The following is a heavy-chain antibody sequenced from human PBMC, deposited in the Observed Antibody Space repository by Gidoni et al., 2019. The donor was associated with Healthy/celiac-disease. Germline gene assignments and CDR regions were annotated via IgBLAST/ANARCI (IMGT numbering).Heavy chain of an antibody. D-gene: IGHD3-10*01. J-gene: IGHJ4*02. CDR1: GGPISSGDYY. Sequence: QVQLQESGPGLVKPSQTLSLICTVSGGPISSGDYYWSWIRQPPGKGLEWIGYIYYSGSTYYNPSLKSRVTIAVDTSKNQFSLKLSSVTAADTAVYYCSRGVLWFGELSDFDYWGQGTLVTVSS. CDR3: SRGVLWFGELSDFDY. CDR2: IYYSGST. V-gene: IGHV4-30-4*01.